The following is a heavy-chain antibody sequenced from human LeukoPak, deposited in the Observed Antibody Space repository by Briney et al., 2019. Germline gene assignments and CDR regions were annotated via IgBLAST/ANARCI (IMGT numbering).Heavy chain of an antibody. V-gene: IGHV7-4-1*02. D-gene: IGHD6-6*01. J-gene: IGHJ5*02. CDR3: ARDRVAARRVPFGTGGWFDP. CDR1: GYTFTSYA. Sequence: GASVKVSCKASGYTFTSYAMNWVRQAPGQGLEWMGWINTNTGNPTYAQGFTGRFVFSLDTSVSTAYLQISSLKAEDTAVYYCARDRVAARRVPFGTGGWFDPWGQGTLVTVSS. CDR2: INTNTGNP.